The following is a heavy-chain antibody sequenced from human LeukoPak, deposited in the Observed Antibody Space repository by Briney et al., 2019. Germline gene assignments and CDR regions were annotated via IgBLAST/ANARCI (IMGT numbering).Heavy chain of an antibody. CDR2: IYYSGST. J-gene: IGHJ4*02. CDR1: GGSISSYY. D-gene: IGHD6-13*01. CDR3: ARLTSSSWYDYFDY. V-gene: IGHV4-59*08. Sequence: SETLSLTRTVSGGSISSYYWSWIRQPPGKGLEWIGYIYYSGSTNYNPSLKSRVTISVDTSKNQFSLKLSSVTAADTAVYYCARLTSSSWYDYFDYWGQGTLVTVSS.